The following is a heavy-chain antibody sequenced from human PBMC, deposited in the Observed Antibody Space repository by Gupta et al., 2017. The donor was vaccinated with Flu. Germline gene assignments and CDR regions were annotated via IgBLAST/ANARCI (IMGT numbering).Heavy chain of an antibody. CDR1: GLTVSDYA. D-gene: IGHD6-13*01. Sequence: EVQLLESGGGLVQPGGSLRLSCAASGLTVSDYAMNWVRQAPGKGLEWVSTVGAGGDRTYYADSVMGRFTISRDNSKNTLYLQMNSLRGDDTAVYYCAKDRSGNPAIDYWGQGTLVTVSA. J-gene: IGHJ4*02. CDR3: AKDRSGNPAIDY. CDR2: VGAGGDRT. V-gene: IGHV3-23*01.